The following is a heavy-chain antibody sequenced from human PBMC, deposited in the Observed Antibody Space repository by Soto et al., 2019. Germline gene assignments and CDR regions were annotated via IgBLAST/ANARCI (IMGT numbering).Heavy chain of an antibody. CDR3: ARPHDYGDYVHAFDI. J-gene: IGHJ3*02. V-gene: IGHV5-51*01. Sequence: GESLKISCEGSGYSFTSYWIGWVRQMPGKGLEWMGIIYPGDSDTRYSPSFQGQVTISAGKSISTAYLQWSSLKASDTAMYYCARPHDYGDYVHAFDIWGQGTMVTVSS. CDR2: IYPGDSDT. CDR1: GYSFTSYW. D-gene: IGHD4-17*01.